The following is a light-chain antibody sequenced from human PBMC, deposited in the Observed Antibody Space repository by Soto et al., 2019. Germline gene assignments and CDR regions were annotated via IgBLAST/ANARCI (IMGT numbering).Light chain of an antibody. J-gene: IGKJ1*01. CDR2: WAS. Sequence: DIVMTQSPDSLAVSLGERATFNCKSSQNLLYSSNNRNYLAWYQQKPGQPPKLLVSWASTRESGVPDRFSGGGSGTDFTLTITSLQAEDVAVYCCQQYYSDPLTFGQGTKVEIK. V-gene: IGKV4-1*01. CDR1: QNLLYSSNNRNY. CDR3: QQYYSDPLT.